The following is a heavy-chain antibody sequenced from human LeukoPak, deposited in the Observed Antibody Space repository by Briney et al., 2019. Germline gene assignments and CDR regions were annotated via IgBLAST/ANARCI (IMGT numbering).Heavy chain of an antibody. CDR2: INHSGST. V-gene: IGHV4-34*01. Sequence: SETLSLTCAVYGGSFSGYYWSWIRQPPGKGLGWIGEINHSGSTNYNPSLKSRVTISVDTSKNQFSLNLSSMTAADTAVYYCARDNPVPVWGQGTLVTVSS. CDR1: GGSFSGYY. J-gene: IGHJ4*02. CDR3: ARDNPVPV. D-gene: IGHD1-1*01.